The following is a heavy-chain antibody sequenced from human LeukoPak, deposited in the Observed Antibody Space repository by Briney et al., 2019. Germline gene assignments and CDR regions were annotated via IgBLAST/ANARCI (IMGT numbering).Heavy chain of an antibody. Sequence: GGSLRLSCVASGFTFSSYEMNWVRQAPGKGLEWVSSISSSSSYIYYADSVKGRFTISRDNAKNSLYLQMNSLRAEDTAVYYCARDGGTDAFDIWGQGTMVTVSS. CDR3: ARDGGTDAFDI. J-gene: IGHJ3*02. CDR2: ISSSSSYI. V-gene: IGHV3-21*01. CDR1: GFTFSSYE. D-gene: IGHD2-15*01.